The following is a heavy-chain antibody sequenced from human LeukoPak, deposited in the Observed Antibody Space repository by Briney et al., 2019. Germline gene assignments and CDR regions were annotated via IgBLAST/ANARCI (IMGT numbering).Heavy chain of an antibody. CDR2: INSDGSWT. CDR1: GNYW. V-gene: IGHV3-74*01. CDR3: AKGWTLLWFGELLSSGFDY. Sequence: PGGSLRLSCAASGNYWMHWVRQAPGKGLVWVSHINSDGSWTSYADSVKGRFTISRDNSKNTLYLQMNSLRAEDTAVYYCAKGWTLLWFGELLSSGFDYWGQGTLVTVSS. D-gene: IGHD3-10*01. J-gene: IGHJ4*02.